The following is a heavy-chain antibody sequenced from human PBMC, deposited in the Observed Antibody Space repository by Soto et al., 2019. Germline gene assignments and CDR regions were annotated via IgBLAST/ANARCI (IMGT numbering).Heavy chain of an antibody. Sequence: GGSLRLSCAASGFTFSSYAMHWVRQAPGKGLEWVALISYDGSNRYYADSVKGRFTISRDNSKNTLYLQMNSLRDEDTAVYYCARDGSSGYYVKTCDSWGQGALVTVSS. CDR1: GFTFSSYA. D-gene: IGHD3-22*01. V-gene: IGHV3-30-3*01. CDR2: ISYDGSNR. CDR3: ARDGSSGYYVKTCDS. J-gene: IGHJ4*02.